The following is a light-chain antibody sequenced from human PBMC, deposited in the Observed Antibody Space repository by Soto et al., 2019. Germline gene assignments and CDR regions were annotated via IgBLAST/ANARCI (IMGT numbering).Light chain of an antibody. CDR2: EVR. J-gene: IGLJ3*02. CDR3: SSYTSTYTWL. Sequence: QSALTQPASVSGSPGQSITISCTGSSRDVGGYKYVSWYQQHPGKAPKLIIYEVRNRPSGVSNRFSGSKSGNTASLTISGLQAEDEADYYCSSYTSTYTWLFGGGTKLTVL. CDR1: SRDVGGYKY. V-gene: IGLV2-14*01.